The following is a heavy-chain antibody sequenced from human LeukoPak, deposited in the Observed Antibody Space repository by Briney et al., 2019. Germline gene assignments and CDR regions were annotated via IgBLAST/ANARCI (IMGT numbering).Heavy chain of an antibody. CDR3: TTTPGYSSGWYDVDY. D-gene: IGHD6-19*01. V-gene: IGHV3-15*01. CDR1: GFTFSNAW. CDR2: IKSKTDGGTT. J-gene: IGHJ4*02. Sequence: GGSLRLSCAAPGFTFSNAWMSWVRQAPAKGLEWVGRIKSKTDGGTTDYAAPVKGRVTISRDDSKNTLYLQMNSLQTEDTAVYYCTTTPGYSSGWYDVDYWGQGTLVTVSS.